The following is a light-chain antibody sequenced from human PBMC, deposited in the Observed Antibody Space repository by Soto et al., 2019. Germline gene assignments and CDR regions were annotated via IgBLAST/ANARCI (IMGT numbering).Light chain of an antibody. CDR1: QSISSW. CDR3: QQYSDYSPYT. Sequence: DIQMTQSPSTLSASVGDRVTITCRASQSISSWLAWYQQKPGKPPKLLIYKASTLESGVPSRFSGSASGTEFSLTISSLQPDDFAAYYCQQYSDYSPYTFGQVTKLEI. CDR2: KAS. V-gene: IGKV1-5*03. J-gene: IGKJ2*01.